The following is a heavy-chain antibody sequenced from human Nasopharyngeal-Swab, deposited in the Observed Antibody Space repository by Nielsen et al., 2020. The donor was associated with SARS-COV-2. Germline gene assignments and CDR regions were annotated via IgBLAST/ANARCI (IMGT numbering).Heavy chain of an antibody. D-gene: IGHD3-10*01. CDR1: GFSFNNYG. J-gene: IGHJ3*01. CDR3: AKATQIFWFGQFRNDAFDA. CDR2: ISYEGSKK. V-gene: IGHV3-30*18. Sequence: GGSLRLSCVASGFSFNNYGMHWVRQAPGKGLERVAVISYEGSKKFYVASVEGRFTVSRDFSKNTLFLQMSSLRPEDTAVYYCAKATQIFWFGQFRNDAFDAWGRGTMVTVSS.